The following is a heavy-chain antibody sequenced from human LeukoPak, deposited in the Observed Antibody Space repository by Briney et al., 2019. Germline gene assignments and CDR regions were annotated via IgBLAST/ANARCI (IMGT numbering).Heavy chain of an antibody. CDR1: GGSISSYY. J-gene: IGHJ5*02. CDR3: ARGGQEMATILTMFDP. Sequence: PSETLSLTCTVSGGSISSYYWSWIRQPPGKGLEWIGYIYYSGSTNYNPSLKSRVTISVDTSKNQFSLKLSSVTAADTAVYYCARGGQEMATILTMFDPWGQGTLVTVSS. CDR2: IYYSGST. V-gene: IGHV4-59*01. D-gene: IGHD5-24*01.